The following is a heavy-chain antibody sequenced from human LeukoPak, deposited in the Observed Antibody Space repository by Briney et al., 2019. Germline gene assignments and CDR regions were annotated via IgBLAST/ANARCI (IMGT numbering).Heavy chain of an antibody. V-gene: IGHV4-61*02. J-gene: IGHJ4*02. CDR1: GGSITSVGYY. CDR3: ARLVVSSWYHEVLLGRDY. D-gene: IGHD6-13*01. Sequence: TLSLTCTVSGGSITSVGYYWTWLRQPAGKGLEWIGRIYPSGNTMYNPSLTSRVTISVDTSKNQISLKLSSVTAADTAVYYCARLVVSSWYHEVLLGRDYWGQGTLVTVSS. CDR2: IYPSGNT.